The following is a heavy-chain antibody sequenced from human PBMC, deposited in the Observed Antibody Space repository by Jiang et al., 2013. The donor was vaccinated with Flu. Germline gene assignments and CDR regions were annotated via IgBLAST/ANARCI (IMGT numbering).Heavy chain of an antibody. CDR2: ISSDGSSA. CDR3: ATITTPSDY. CDR1: GFSFSSFW. D-gene: IGHD1-1*01. V-gene: IGHV3-74*01. J-gene: IGHJ4*02. Sequence: QLVESGGDLVQPGGSLRLSCAASGFSFSSFWMHWVRQAPGKGLVWVSRISSDGSSAAYADSVKDRFTISRDNAKNTLFLQMNSLRAEDTAVYYCATITTPSDYWGQGTL.